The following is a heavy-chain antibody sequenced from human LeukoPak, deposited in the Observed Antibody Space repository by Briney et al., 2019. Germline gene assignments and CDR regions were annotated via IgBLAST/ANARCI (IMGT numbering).Heavy chain of an antibody. V-gene: IGHV4-34*01. CDR1: GGSFSGYY. J-gene: IGHJ4*02. CDR2: INHSGST. Sequence: SETLSLTCAVYGGSFSGYYWSWIRQPPGKGLEWIGEINHSGSTNYNPSLKGRVTISVDTSKNQFSLKLSSVTAADTAVYYCARGHSVLLWFGELLRHPYFDYWGQGTLVTVSS. CDR3: ARGHSVLLWFGELLRHPYFDY. D-gene: IGHD3-10*01.